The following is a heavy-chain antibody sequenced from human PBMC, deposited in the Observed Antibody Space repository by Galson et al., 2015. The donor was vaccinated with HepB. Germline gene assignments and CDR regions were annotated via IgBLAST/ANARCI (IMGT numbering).Heavy chain of an antibody. CDR3: ARRVYRVYYDRSGPYWYFEL. D-gene: IGHD3-22*01. J-gene: IGHJ2*01. CDR1: GFTVSSNY. CDR2: IYSGGST. Sequence: SLRLSCAASGFTVSSNYMSWARQAPGKGLEWVSVIYSGGSTYYADSVKGRFTISRDNSKNTLYLQMNSLRAEDTAVYYCARRVYRVYYDRSGPYWYFELWGRGTLVTVSS. V-gene: IGHV3-66*02.